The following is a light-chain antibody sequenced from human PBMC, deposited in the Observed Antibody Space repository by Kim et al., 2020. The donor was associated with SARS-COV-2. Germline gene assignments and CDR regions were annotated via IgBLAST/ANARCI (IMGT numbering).Light chain of an antibody. CDR3: QQYGSSPWT. V-gene: IGKV3-20*01. Sequence: PGERAPLSCRASQSVSSSSLAWYQQKPGQAPRLLIYGASSRATGIPDRFSGSGSGTDFTLTISRLEPEDFAVYYCQQYGSSPWTFGQGTKVDIK. CDR1: QSVSSSS. J-gene: IGKJ1*01. CDR2: GAS.